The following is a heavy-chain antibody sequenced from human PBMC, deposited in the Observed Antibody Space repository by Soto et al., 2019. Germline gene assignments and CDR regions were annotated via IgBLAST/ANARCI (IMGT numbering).Heavy chain of an antibody. CDR1: GFTVGNNY. D-gene: IGHD6-19*01. CDR3: TTSPSVGV. Sequence: EVHLVESGGGLIQPGGSLRLSCAASGFTVGNNYMNWVRQAPGKWLEWVSLMYSGGGTYYADSVKGRCTMSRDSSKNTLYLQLSSLRAEDTAMSYCTTSPSVGVWGQGTTVTVSS. J-gene: IGHJ6*02. V-gene: IGHV3-53*01. CDR2: MYSGGGT.